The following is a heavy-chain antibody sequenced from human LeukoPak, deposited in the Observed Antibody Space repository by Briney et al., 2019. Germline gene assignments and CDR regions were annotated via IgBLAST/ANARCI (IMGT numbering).Heavy chain of an antibody. CDR1: GGSISSYY. Sequence: PAETLSLTCTVSGGSISSYYWSWIRRPPGKGLEWIGYIYYSGSTNYNPFLKSRVTISVDTSKNQFSLKLSSVTAADTAVYYCARDRYYYDSSGYYRFDYWGQGTLVTVSS. CDR2: IYYSGST. CDR3: ARDRYYYDSSGYYRFDY. D-gene: IGHD3-22*01. J-gene: IGHJ4*02. V-gene: IGHV4-59*12.